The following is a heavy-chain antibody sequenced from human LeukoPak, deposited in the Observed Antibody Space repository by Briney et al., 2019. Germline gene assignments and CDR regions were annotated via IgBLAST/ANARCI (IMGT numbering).Heavy chain of an antibody. V-gene: IGHV4-59*01. CDR1: GVSISSSY. D-gene: IGHD3-22*01. Sequence: SETLSLTCSVSGVSISSSYWSWIRQPPGRGLKWIGFIHYSGSTNYNPSLKSRVTISADTSNNQFSLKVTSVTAADTAVYYCARGYYDSSGYSNTFDIWGQGTMVTVSS. CDR3: ARGYYDSSGYSNTFDI. J-gene: IGHJ3*02. CDR2: IHYSGST.